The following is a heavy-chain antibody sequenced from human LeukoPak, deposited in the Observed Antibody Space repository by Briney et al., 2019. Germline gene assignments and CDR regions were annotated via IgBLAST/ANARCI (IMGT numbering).Heavy chain of an antibody. D-gene: IGHD2-2*01. CDR3: ARPQDCSSTSCYLKVAFDI. CDR1: GGSISSGGYY. J-gene: IGHJ3*02. V-gene: IGHV4-30-2*01. CDR2: IYHSGST. Sequence: SETLSLTCTVSGGSISSGGYYWSWIRQPPGKGLEWIGYIYHSGSTYYNPSLKSRVTISVDKSKNQFSLKLSSVTAADTAVYYCARPQDCSSTSCYLKVAFDIWGQGTMVTVSS.